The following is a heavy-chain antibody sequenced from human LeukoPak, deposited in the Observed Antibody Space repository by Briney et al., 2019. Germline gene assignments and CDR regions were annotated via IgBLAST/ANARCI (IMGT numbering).Heavy chain of an antibody. Sequence: GGSLRLSCAASGFTFSSYAMHWVRQAPGKGLEWVAVISYDGSNKYYADSVEGRFTISRDNSKNTLYLQMNSLRAEDTAVYYCASSTYYYDSSGYYYWGQGTLVTVSS. CDR2: ISYDGSNK. V-gene: IGHV3-30-3*01. D-gene: IGHD3-22*01. J-gene: IGHJ4*02. CDR3: ASSTYYYDSSGYYY. CDR1: GFTFSSYA.